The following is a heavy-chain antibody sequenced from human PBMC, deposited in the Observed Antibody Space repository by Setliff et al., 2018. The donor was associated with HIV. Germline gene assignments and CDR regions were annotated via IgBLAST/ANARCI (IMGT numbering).Heavy chain of an antibody. CDR2: IHKDGSEK. CDR3: AKDFFTGGFDP. J-gene: IGHJ5*02. V-gene: IGHV3-7*01. D-gene: IGHD1-1*01. Sequence: QPGGSLRLSCAASGFTFTNYWMSWVRQSPGKGLEWVANIHKDGSEKYYVDSVKGRFTISRDNTKNTLYLQMDSLRGDDTAVYYCAKDFFTGGFDPWGQGTLVTVSS. CDR1: GFTFTNYW.